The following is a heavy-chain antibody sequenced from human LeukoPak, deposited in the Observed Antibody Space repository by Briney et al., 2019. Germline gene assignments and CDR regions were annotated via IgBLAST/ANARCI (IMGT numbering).Heavy chain of an antibody. Sequence: SETLSLTCTVSGGSISSSSYYWGWIRPPPGKGLEWIGSIYYSGSTYYTPSLQSRVTISVDTTKNQLSLKLSSVTAADTAVYYCARLDCSGGSCYQVRVGSSWFDPRGQGTLVTVSS. CDR2: IYYSGST. CDR1: GGSISSSSYY. CDR3: ARLDCSGGSCYQVRVGSSWFDP. D-gene: IGHD2-15*01. V-gene: IGHV4-39*01. J-gene: IGHJ5*02.